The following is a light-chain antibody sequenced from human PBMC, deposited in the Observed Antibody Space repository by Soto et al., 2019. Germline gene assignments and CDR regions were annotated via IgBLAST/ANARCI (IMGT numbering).Light chain of an antibody. CDR3: QKYGSSLFT. V-gene: IGKV3-20*01. CDR1: QSVSSSY. J-gene: IGKJ3*01. CDR2: GAS. Sequence: EIVLTQSPGTLSLSPGERATLSCRASQSVSSSYLAWYQQKPGQAPRLLIYGASSRATVIPDRFSGSGSGTDFHLTISRMEPEDFAVYYCQKYGSSLFTFGHGTKVDIK.